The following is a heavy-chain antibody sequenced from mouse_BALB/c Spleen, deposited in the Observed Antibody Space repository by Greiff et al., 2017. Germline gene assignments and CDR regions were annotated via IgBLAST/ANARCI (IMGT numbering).Heavy chain of an antibody. Sequence: EVKLMESGGGLVKPGGSLKLSCAASGFTFSSYAMSWVRQTPEKRLEWVASISSGGSTYYPDSVKGRFTISRDNARNILYLQMSSLRSEDTAMYYCARRLLLPGAMDYWGQGTSVTVSS. CDR2: ISSGGST. CDR3: ARRLLLPGAMDY. CDR1: GFTFSSYA. V-gene: IGHV5-6-5*01. J-gene: IGHJ4*01. D-gene: IGHD1-1*01.